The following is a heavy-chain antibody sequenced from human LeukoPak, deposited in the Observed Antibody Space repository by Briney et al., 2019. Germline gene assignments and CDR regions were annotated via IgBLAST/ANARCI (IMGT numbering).Heavy chain of an antibody. J-gene: IGHJ5*02. CDR2: VSTYNGDT. CDR1: GYTFTKNA. CDR3: ARGPGAAASASNYP. D-gene: IGHD2-2*01. Sequence: ASVKVSCQASGYTFTKNAMNWVRQAPGQGLELMGWVSTYNGDTKYAQNFQDRVTMTTDTSTSTAYMELRSLRSDDTAVYCCARGPGAAASASNYPWGQGTLVTVSS. V-gene: IGHV1-18*01.